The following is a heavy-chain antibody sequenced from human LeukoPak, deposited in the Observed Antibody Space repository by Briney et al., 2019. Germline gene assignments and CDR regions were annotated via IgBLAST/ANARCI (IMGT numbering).Heavy chain of an antibody. CDR3: ARGGNGWSLNNYFDY. D-gene: IGHD6-19*01. J-gene: IGHJ4*02. CDR1: GFTFSTFH. Sequence: QLGGSLRLSCAASGFTFSTFHIHWVRQAPGKGLEWVAVISYDGNNKYFADSVKGRFTISSDNSQNTLYLQMNNLRIEDTAVYYCARGGNGWSLNNYFDYWGQGTLVTVSS. CDR2: ISYDGNNK. V-gene: IGHV3-30-3*01.